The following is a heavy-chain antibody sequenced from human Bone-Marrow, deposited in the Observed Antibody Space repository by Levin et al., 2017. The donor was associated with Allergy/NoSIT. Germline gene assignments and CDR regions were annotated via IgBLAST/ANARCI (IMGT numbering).Heavy chain of an antibody. V-gene: IGHV3-21*01. Sequence: GGSLRLSCAASGFTFSSYTMNWVRQAPGKGLEWVSSISSGSSMIHYADSVKGRFTISRDNAKKSLYLQMNSLRAEDTAVYYCVAVDLTSNSFDHWGQGTLVTVSS. J-gene: IGHJ4*02. CDR2: ISSGSSMI. D-gene: IGHD2-2*01. CDR3: VAVDLTSNSFDH. CDR1: GFTFSSYT.